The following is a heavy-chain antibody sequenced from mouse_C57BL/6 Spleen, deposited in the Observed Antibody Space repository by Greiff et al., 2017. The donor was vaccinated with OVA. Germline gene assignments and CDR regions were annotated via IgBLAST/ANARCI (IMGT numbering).Heavy chain of an antibody. CDR3: APIYYGYGGWYFDV. D-gene: IGHD2-2*01. CDR1: GYTFTDYN. CDR2: INPNNGGT. V-gene: IGHV1-22*01. J-gene: IGHJ1*03. Sequence: EVQLQQSGPELVKPGASVKMSCKASGYTFTDYNMHWVKQSHGKSLEWIGYINPNNGGTSYNQKFKGKATLTVNKSSSTAYMELRSLTSEDSAVYYCAPIYYGYGGWYFDVWGTGTTVTVSS.